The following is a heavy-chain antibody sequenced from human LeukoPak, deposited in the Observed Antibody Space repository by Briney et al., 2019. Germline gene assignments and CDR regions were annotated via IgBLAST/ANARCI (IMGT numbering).Heavy chain of an antibody. J-gene: IGHJ5*02. V-gene: IGHV3-7*04. CDR1: GFTFSRSW. Sequence: GGSLRLSCAASGFTFSRSWMGWVRQAPGKGLEWVANIKQDGTSKYYVDSVMGRFTISRDNAENSVYLQMNSLSAGDTAVYYCARTRGISNWFDPWGQGTLVTVSS. D-gene: IGHD3-3*02. CDR3: ARTRGISNWFDP. CDR2: IKQDGTSK.